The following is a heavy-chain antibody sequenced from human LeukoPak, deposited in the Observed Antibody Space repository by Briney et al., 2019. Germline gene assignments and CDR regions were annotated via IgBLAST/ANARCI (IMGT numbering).Heavy chain of an antibody. J-gene: IGHJ4*02. V-gene: IGHV4-59*01. CDR2: IYYSGST. Sequence: SETLSLTCTVSGGSISSYYWSWIRQPPGKGLERSGYIYYSGSTNYNPSLKSRVTISVDTSKNQFSLKLSSVTAADTAVYYCASSEYSSSSPDYWGQGTLVTVSS. CDR1: GGSISSYY. D-gene: IGHD6-6*01. CDR3: ASSEYSSSSPDY.